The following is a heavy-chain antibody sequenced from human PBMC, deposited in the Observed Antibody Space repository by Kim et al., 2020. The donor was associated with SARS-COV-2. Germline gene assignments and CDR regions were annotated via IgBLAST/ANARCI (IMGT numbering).Heavy chain of an antibody. CDR3: AKHRGGGFDP. J-gene: IGHJ5*02. V-gene: IGHV3-66*04. D-gene: IGHD3-10*01. CDR2: ST. Sequence: STYYADSVKGRFTISRDNSKNTLYLQMNSLRAEDTAVYYCAKHRGGGFDPWGQGTLVTVSS.